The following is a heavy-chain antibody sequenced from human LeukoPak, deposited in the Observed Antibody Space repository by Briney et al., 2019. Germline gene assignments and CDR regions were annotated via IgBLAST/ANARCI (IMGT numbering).Heavy chain of an antibody. J-gene: IGHJ4*02. D-gene: IGHD5-18*01. V-gene: IGHV3-43D*03. Sequence: GSLRLSCAASGFTFDDYAMHWVRQAPGKGLEWVSLISWDGGSSYYADSVKGRFTISRDNAKNSLYLQMNSLRAEDTALYYCARVMGYSYGYGYWGQGTLVTVSS. CDR3: ARVMGYSYGYGY. CDR2: ISWDGGSS. CDR1: GFTFDDYA.